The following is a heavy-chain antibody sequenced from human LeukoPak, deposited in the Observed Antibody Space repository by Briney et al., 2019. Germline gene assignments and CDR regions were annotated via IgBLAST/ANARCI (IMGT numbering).Heavy chain of an antibody. D-gene: IGHD5-12*01. CDR2: ISWNSGSI. CDR3: AKGGYDKNYFDY. Sequence: GGSLRLSCAASGFTFDGYAMHWVRQAPGKGLEWVSGISWNSGSIGYADSVKGRFTISRDNAKNSLYLQMNSLRAEDTALYYCAKGGYDKNYFDYWGQGTLVTVSS. V-gene: IGHV3-9*01. CDR1: GFTFDGYA. J-gene: IGHJ4*02.